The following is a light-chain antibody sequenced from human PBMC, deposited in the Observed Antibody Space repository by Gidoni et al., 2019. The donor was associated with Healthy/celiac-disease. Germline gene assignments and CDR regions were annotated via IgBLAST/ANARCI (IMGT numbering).Light chain of an antibody. CDR2: GAS. V-gene: IGKV3-15*01. CDR3: QQYNNWPPDMYT. CDR1: QRVSSN. J-gene: IGKJ2*01. Sequence: ELVMTQSPAPLSVSPGERATLSCRASQRVSSNLAWYQQQPGPDPRLLIYGASTRATGIPARFSGSGAGTEFTLTIRSLQSEDMAVYYCQQYNNWPPDMYTFXXXTKLEIK.